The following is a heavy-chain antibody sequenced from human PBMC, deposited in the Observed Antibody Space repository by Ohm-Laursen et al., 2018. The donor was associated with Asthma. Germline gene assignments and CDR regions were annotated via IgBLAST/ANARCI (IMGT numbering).Heavy chain of an antibody. D-gene: IGHD2-15*01. CDR2: IWSDGGNK. CDR1: QFSFDRFA. Sequence: SLRLSCTASQFSFDRFAMHWVRQTPGRGLESVATIWSDGGNKFYADSVKGRFTISRDNSKNTLYLQMNTLRAEDTAVYYCARETATGSQNIHYYDLDVWGQGTTVIVSS. V-gene: IGHV3-33*01. CDR3: ARETATGSQNIHYYDLDV. J-gene: IGHJ6*02.